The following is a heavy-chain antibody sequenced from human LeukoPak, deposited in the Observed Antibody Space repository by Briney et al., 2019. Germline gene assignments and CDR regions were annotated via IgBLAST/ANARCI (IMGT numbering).Heavy chain of an antibody. CDR2: INPSGGST. CDR1: GYTFTSYY. V-gene: IGHV1-46*01. J-gene: IGHJ4*02. CDR3: ARARPYSSSPVYYFDY. Sequence: GASVKVSCKASGYTFTSYYMHWVRQAPGQGLEWMGIINPSGGSTSYAQKFQGRVTMTRDMSTSTVYMELSSLRSEDTAVYYYARARPYSSSPVYYFDYWGQGTLVTVSS. D-gene: IGHD6-6*01.